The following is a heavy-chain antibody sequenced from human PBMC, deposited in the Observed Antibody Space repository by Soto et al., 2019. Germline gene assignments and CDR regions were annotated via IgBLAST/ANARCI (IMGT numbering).Heavy chain of an antibody. CDR2: INHSGST. D-gene: IGHD6-19*01. CDR3: ARRGGWPLRYYYYYYMDV. J-gene: IGHJ6*03. Sequence: SETLSLTCAVYGGSFSGYYWSWIRQPPGKGLEWIGEINHSGSTNYNPSLKSRVTISVETSKNQFSLKLSSVTAADTAVYYCARRGGWPLRYYYYYYMDVWGKGTTVTVSS. V-gene: IGHV4-34*01. CDR1: GGSFSGYY.